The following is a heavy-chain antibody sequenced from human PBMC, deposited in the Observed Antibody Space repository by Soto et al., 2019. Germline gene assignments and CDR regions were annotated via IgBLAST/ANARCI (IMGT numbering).Heavy chain of an antibody. CDR3: ARDLGRGYGMDV. J-gene: IGHJ6*02. CDR1: GFTLSSYS. CDR2: ISSGMRYI. V-gene: IGHV3-48*02. D-gene: IGHD3-16*01. Sequence: EVQLVESGGGLLQRGGSLRPSCAASGFTLSSYSMNWVRQAPGKGLEWVSYISSGMRYIYYADPVKGRFTISRDSAKNSLYLQMNSLRDEDTAVYYCARDLGRGYGMDVWGQGTTVTVSS.